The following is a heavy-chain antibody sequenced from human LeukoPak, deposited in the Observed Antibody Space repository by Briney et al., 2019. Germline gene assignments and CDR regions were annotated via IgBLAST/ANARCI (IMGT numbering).Heavy chain of an antibody. Sequence: GGSLRLSCAASGFTFSSYAMSWVRQAPGKGLEWVSAISGSGGSTYYADSVKGRFTISRDNSKNTLYLQMNSLRAEDTAVYYCARQEAAAGTYYIDYWGQGTLVTVSS. J-gene: IGHJ4*02. D-gene: IGHD6-13*01. V-gene: IGHV3-23*01. CDR2: ISGSGGST. CDR1: GFTFSSYA. CDR3: ARQEAAAGTYYIDY.